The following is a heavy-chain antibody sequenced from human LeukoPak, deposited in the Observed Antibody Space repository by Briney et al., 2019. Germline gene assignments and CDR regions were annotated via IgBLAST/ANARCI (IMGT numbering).Heavy chain of an antibody. V-gene: IGHV3-30*04. CDR3: ARDYGLQMIARRGFDF. CDR1: GYTFSSYA. D-gene: IGHD2-21*01. CDR2: ISHDGKNK. J-gene: IGHJ4*02. Sequence: PGGSLRLSCTASGYTFSSYAMQWVRQAPGKGLEWVAVISHDGKNKFYADSVKGRFSISRDNARNTLSLEVSSLRAEDTAIYYCARDYGLQMIARRGFDFWGQGTLVTVSS.